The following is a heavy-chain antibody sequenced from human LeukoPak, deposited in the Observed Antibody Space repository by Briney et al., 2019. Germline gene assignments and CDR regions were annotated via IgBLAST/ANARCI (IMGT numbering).Heavy chain of an antibody. CDR3: ASKSWELVRIDH. CDR1: GFTVSSNS. CDR2: IYSGGTT. J-gene: IGHJ4*02. V-gene: IGHV3-53*01. Sequence: PGGSLRLSCAASGFTVSSNSMTWVRQAPGKGLEWVSVIYSGGTTYYADSVKGRFTISRDNSKNTLYLQMNSLRAEDTAVYYCASKSWELVRIDHWGQGTLVTVSS. D-gene: IGHD1-26*01.